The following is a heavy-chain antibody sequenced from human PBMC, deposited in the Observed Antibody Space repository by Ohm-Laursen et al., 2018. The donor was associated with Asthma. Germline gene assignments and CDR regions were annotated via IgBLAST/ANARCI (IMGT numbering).Heavy chain of an antibody. CDR1: GYTFTSYY. CDR3: ARDQEYYGSGSYYNLSFDY. J-gene: IGHJ4*02. Sequence: ASVKVSCNASGYTFTSYYMHWVRQAPGQGLEWMGIINPSGGSTSYAQKFQGKVTMTRDTSTSTVYMELSSLRSEDTAVYYCARDQEYYGSGSYYNLSFDYWGQGTLVTVSS. CDR2: INPSGGST. D-gene: IGHD3-10*01. V-gene: IGHV1-46*01.